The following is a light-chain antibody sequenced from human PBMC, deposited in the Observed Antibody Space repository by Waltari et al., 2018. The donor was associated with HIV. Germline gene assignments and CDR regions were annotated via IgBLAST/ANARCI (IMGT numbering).Light chain of an antibody. J-gene: IGKJ5*01. CDR1: QSVSPF. CDR2: DAS. V-gene: IGKV3-11*01. Sequence: EIVLTQSPVTLSLSPGERATLSCRASQSVSPFLAWYQQKPGQAPRLLFYDASSRATGIPARCSVRGSGTDFTLTISSLEPEDFAVYYCQQRSKWPFTFGQGTRLEIK. CDR3: QQRSKWPFT.